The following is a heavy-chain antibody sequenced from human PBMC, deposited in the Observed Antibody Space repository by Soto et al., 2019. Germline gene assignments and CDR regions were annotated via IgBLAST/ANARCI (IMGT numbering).Heavy chain of an antibody. J-gene: IGHJ6*02. Sequence: PGGSLRLSCAASGFTFSSYWMHWVRQAPGKGLVWVSRSTGAGGGTYYVDSVKGRFTVSRDNSKKTVYLQLDGLRAEDTAVYYCAKGHSDYQGDYNYYGMDVWGQGTTVTVSS. CDR1: GFTFSSYW. V-gene: IGHV3-74*01. D-gene: IGHD6-25*01. CDR2: STGAGGGT. CDR3: AKGHSDYQGDYNYYGMDV.